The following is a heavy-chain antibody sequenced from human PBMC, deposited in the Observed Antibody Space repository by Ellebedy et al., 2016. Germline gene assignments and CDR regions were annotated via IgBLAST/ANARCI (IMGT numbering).Heavy chain of an antibody. V-gene: IGHV3-30*04. CDR2: ISYDGRNK. CDR3: ARRYVEMAPPSQDAFDI. CDR1: GFTFSNYA. Sequence: GGSLRLXCAASGFTFSNYAMHWVRQAPGKGLEWVAVISYDGRNKYYTDSVKGRFTISRDNSKNTVYLQMDSLRAEDTAVYYCARRYVEMAPPSQDAFDIWGQGTMVTVSS. D-gene: IGHD5-24*01. J-gene: IGHJ3*02.